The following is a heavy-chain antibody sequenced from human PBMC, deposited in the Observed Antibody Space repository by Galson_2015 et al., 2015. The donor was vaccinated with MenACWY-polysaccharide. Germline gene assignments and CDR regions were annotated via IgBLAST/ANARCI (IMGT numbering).Heavy chain of an antibody. Sequence: PALVKPTQTLTLTCTFSGFSLSDIGEGVGWIRQPPGKAPEWLALIYWAGDERYSPSLKTRLSITKDASKNQEVLKMTNMDPVDTATYYCVHSHWLQENYFVPWGQGTLVAVSS. CDR2: IYWAGDE. CDR1: GFSLSDIGEG. CDR3: VHSHWLQENYFVP. V-gene: IGHV2-5*02. D-gene: IGHD5-24*01. J-gene: IGHJ5*02.